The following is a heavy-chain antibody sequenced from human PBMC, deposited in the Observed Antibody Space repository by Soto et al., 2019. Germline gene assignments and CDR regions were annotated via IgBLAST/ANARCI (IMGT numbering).Heavy chain of an antibody. J-gene: IGHJ4*02. CDR3: GRRDDFWNGYIDY. CDR2: ISAYNGKT. D-gene: IGHD3-3*01. Sequence: QVQLVQSGAEVKKPGASVKVSCKASGYTFTSYGISWVRQAPGQGLEWMGWISAYNGKTNYAQKLQGRVTMTTDTSTSTASMELGSRRSADTAVYYCGRRDDFWNGYIDYWGQGTLVTVSS. V-gene: IGHV1-18*01. CDR1: GYTFTSYG.